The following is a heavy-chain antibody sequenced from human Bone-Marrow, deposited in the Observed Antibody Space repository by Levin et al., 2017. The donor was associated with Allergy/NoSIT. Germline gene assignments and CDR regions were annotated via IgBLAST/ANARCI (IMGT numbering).Heavy chain of an antibody. CDR3: ARQHYGSGSYYSDGLDY. V-gene: IGHV4-34*11. J-gene: IGHJ4*02. Sequence: SETLSLTCAVYGGSFSDYHWAWLRQTPEKGLEWIGYIYKSGNTNYNPSLKSRLTMSVDTSKNQFSLNLTSVTAADTAVYYCARQHYGSGSYYSDGLDYWGQGTLVSVSS. D-gene: IGHD3-10*01. CDR1: GGSFSDYH. CDR2: IYKSGNT.